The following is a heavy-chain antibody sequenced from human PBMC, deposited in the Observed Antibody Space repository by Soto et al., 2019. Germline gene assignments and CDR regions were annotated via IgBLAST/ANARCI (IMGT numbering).Heavy chain of an antibody. Sequence: SETLSLTCTVSGGSISSSSYYWGWIRQPPGKGLEWIGSIYYSGSTYYNPSLKSRVTISVDTSKNQFSLKLSSVTAADTAVYYCARQLGSGYYYAFDHWGQGTLVTVSS. CDR1: GGSISSSSYY. D-gene: IGHD3-22*01. V-gene: IGHV4-39*01. J-gene: IGHJ4*02. CDR3: ARQLGSGYYYAFDH. CDR2: IYYSGST.